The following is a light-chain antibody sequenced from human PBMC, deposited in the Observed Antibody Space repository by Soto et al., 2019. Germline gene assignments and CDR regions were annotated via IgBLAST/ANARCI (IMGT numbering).Light chain of an antibody. CDR3: AAWDDSLRV. CDR2: RNN. J-gene: IGLJ2*01. V-gene: IGLV1-47*01. Sequence: QSALTQPPSASGTPGQRVTISCSGSSSNIGSNYVYWYQQLPGTAPKLLIYRNNQRPSGVPDRFSGSKSGTSAFLAISGLRSEDEADYYCAAWDDSLRVFGGGTKLTVL. CDR1: SSNIGSNY.